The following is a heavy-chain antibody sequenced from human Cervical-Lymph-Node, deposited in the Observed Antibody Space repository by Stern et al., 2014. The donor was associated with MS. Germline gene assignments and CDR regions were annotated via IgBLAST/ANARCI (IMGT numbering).Heavy chain of an antibody. Sequence: VQLVESGAEVKKPGSSVKVSCQASGGSFINNVISWVRQAPGQGLEWMGGTIPIFGTALYAQKFRGRVPITSDDTTRTDLMDMGSLRSDAPAVYFCAGAASTTSSYNFWGPGTLVTVSS. CDR3: AGAASTTSSYNF. CDR2: TIPIFGTA. CDR1: GGSFINNV. J-gene: IGHJ4*02. V-gene: IGHV1-69*01. D-gene: IGHD3-10*01.